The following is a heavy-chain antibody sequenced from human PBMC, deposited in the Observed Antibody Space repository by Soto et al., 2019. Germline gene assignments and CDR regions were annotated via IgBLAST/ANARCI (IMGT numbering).Heavy chain of an antibody. D-gene: IGHD2-8*01. CDR2: INPSGGST. J-gene: IGHJ4*02. V-gene: IGHV1-46*01. CDR1: GYTFTSYY. CDR3: SLGYCTNGVCPPVDY. Sequence: ASVKVSCKASGYTFTSYYMHWVRQAPGQGLEWMGIINPSGGSTSYAQKFQGRVTMTRDTSTSTVYMELSSLRSEDTAVYYCSLGYCTNGVCPPVDYWGQGTLVTSPQ.